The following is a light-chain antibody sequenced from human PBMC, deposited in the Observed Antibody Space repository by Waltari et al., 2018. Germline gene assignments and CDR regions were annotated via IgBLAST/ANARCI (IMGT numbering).Light chain of an antibody. V-gene: IGKV1-39*01. CDR3: QQSYRPPWT. Sequence: DIQMTPSPSSLSASVGDSVTVTCRASQSINIFLNWYQQRPGKAPKLLIFGASTLQTGVPFRFSASGSGTDFTLTISSLQPEDVATYYCQQSYRPPWTFGQGTTVEI. CDR2: GAS. CDR1: QSINIF. J-gene: IGKJ1*01.